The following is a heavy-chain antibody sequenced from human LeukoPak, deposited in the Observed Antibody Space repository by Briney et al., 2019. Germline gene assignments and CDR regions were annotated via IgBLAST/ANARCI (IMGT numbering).Heavy chain of an antibody. Sequence: SQTLSLTCTVSGGSISSGGYYWSWIRQHPGKGLEWVGYIYYSGSTYYNPSLESRLTISVDTSKNQFSLKLSSVTAADTAVCYCARVTAMVTTYFDYWGQGTLVTVSS. D-gene: IGHD5-18*01. CDR2: IYYSGST. CDR3: ARVTAMVTTYFDY. CDR1: GGSISSGGYY. J-gene: IGHJ4*02. V-gene: IGHV4-31*03.